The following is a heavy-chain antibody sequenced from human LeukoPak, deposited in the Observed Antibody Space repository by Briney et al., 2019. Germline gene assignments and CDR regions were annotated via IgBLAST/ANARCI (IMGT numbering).Heavy chain of an antibody. CDR2: IIPILGIA. V-gene: IGHV1-69*04. D-gene: IGHD3-10*01. J-gene: IGHJ4*02. Sequence: SVKVSCKASGGTFSSYAISWVRQAPGQGLEWMGRIIPILGIANYAQKFQGRVMITADKSTSTAYMELSSLRSEDTAVYYCARAMVRGVMPPLDYWGQGTLVTVSS. CDR1: GGTFSSYA. CDR3: ARAMVRGVMPPLDY.